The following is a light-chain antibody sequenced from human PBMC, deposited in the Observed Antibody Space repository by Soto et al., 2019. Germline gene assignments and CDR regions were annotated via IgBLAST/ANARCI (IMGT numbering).Light chain of an antibody. CDR2: GAF. CDR3: QQTFDTPFT. J-gene: IGKJ3*01. V-gene: IGKV1-39*01. CDR1: QTINNRL. Sequence: DMRMTQSPASLSASVGDTVTITCRASQTINNRLLNWYQQEPGKPPNLLIYGAFHLQSRVPSRFSGTGSATHFTLTISSLQPGDFATYYCQQTFDTPFTFGPGTKV.